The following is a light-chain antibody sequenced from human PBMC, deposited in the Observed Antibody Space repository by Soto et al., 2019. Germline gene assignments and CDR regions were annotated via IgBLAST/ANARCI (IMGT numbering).Light chain of an antibody. CDR3: CSYAGSVTFT. J-gene: IGLJ2*01. CDR2: VTT. Sequence: QSALTQPASVSGSPGQSITISCTGTSSDVGNYNLVSWYQHHPGKAPQLIIYVTTKRPSGVSNRYSGSKSGNTASLTISGLQAEDEANYYCCSYAGSVTFTFGGGTKVTVL. CDR1: SSDVGNYNL. V-gene: IGLV2-23*02.